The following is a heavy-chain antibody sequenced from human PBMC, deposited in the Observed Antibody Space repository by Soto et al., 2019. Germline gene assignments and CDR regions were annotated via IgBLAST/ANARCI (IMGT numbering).Heavy chain of an antibody. CDR3: ARGMTTVTTFEY. Sequence: QLQLQESGSGLVKPSQTLSLTCAVSGGSISSGGYSWSWIRQPPGKGLESIGYIYHSGSTYYNPSRKSRVTIPVDRSENQFSLKLSSVTAAATAVYYCARGMTTVTTFEYWGQGTLVTVYS. V-gene: IGHV4-30-2*01. CDR1: GGSISSGGYS. J-gene: IGHJ4*02. D-gene: IGHD4-17*01. CDR2: IYHSGST.